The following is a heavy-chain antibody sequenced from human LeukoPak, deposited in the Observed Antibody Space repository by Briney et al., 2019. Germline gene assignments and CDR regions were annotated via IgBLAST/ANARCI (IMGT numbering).Heavy chain of an antibody. Sequence: GGSLRLSCAASGFTFSSYSMNWVRQAPGKGLEWVSHISSSSSTIYYADSVKGRFTISRDNAKNSLYLQMNSLRAEDTAVYYCARSGGEFNFDYWGQGTLVTVSS. J-gene: IGHJ4*02. V-gene: IGHV3-48*01. CDR1: GFTFSSYS. D-gene: IGHD3-16*01. CDR2: ISSSSSTI. CDR3: ARSGGEFNFDY.